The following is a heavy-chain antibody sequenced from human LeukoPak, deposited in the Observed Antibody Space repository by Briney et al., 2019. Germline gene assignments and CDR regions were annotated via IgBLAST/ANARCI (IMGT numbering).Heavy chain of an antibody. V-gene: IGHV3-11*04. CDR2: ISSSGSII. Sequence: GGSLRLSCAASGFTFSDYYMTWIRQAPGKGLEWVSYISSSGSIIYYADSVKGRFIISRDKAKNSLYLQMNSLRAEDTAVYFCARVGYDSSGRFDYWGQGTLVTVSS. CDR3: ARVGYDSSGRFDY. J-gene: IGHJ4*02. D-gene: IGHD3-22*01. CDR1: GFTFSDYY.